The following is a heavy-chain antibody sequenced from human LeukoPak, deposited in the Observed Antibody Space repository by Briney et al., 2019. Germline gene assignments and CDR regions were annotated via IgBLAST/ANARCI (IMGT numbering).Heavy chain of an antibody. CDR2: INHSGST. J-gene: IGHJ4*02. CDR3: ARQGGYEVFDY. Sequence: PSETLSLTCAVYGGSFSGYYWSWIRQPPGKGLEWIGEINHSGSTNYNPSLKSRVTISVDTSKNQFSLKLSSVTAADTAVYYCARQGGYEVFDYWGQGALVTVSS. CDR1: GGSFSGYY. V-gene: IGHV4-34*01. D-gene: IGHD5-12*01.